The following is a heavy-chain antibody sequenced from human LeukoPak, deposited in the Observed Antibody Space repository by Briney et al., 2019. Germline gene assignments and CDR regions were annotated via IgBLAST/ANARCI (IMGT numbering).Heavy chain of an antibody. CDR3: ARVLSLITIFGVVTPEGFDP. Sequence: PSQTLSLTCAVSGGSISSGGYSWSWIRQPPGKGLEWIGYIYHSGSTYYNPSPKSRVTISVDRSKNQFSLKLSSVTAADTAVYYCARVLSLITIFGVVTPEGFDPWGQGTLVTVSS. CDR1: GGSISSGGYS. J-gene: IGHJ5*02. D-gene: IGHD3-3*01. V-gene: IGHV4-30-2*01. CDR2: IYHSGST.